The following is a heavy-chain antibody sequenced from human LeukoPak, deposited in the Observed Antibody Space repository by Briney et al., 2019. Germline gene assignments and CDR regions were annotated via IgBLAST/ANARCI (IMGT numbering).Heavy chain of an antibody. CDR3: ARDYRSAVVVPAGLRGYYYYYYMDV. Sequence: GGSLRLSCAASGFTFSNYWMHWVRHVPGKGLMWVSRIKTDGSSTSYADSVKGRFTISRDNAKNTLYLQMNSLRAEDTAVYYCARDYRSAVVVPAGLRGYYYYYYMDVWGKGTTVTVSS. V-gene: IGHV3-74*01. CDR1: GFTFSNYW. J-gene: IGHJ6*03. CDR2: IKTDGSST. D-gene: IGHD2-2*01.